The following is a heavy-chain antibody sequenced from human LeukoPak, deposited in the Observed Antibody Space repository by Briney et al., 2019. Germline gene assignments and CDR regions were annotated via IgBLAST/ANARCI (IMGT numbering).Heavy chain of an antibody. D-gene: IGHD3-22*01. Sequence: SETLSLTCTVSGGSISSGDYYWSWIRQPPGKGLEWIAYMYYSGSTYYNPSLKSRVTMSADTSKNKLSLKLTSVTAADTAVYYCARPYYYDSRIDPWGQGILVTVSS. CDR3: ARPYYYDSRIDP. CDR1: GGSISSGDYY. V-gene: IGHV4-30-4*01. CDR2: MYYSGST. J-gene: IGHJ5*02.